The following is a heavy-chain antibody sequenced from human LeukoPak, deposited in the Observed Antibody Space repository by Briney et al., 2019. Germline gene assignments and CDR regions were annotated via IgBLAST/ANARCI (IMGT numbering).Heavy chain of an antibody. CDR1: GGSFSGYY. CDR3: ATFHRLVDCDP. CDR2: INHSGST. Sequence: PSETLSLTCAVYGGSFSGYYWSWIRQPPGKGLEWIGEINHSGSTNYNPSLKSRVTISVDTSKNQFSLKLSSVTAADTAVYYCATFHRLVDCDPWGHGPLVPASS. J-gene: IGHJ5*02. D-gene: IGHD6-19*01. V-gene: IGHV4-34*01.